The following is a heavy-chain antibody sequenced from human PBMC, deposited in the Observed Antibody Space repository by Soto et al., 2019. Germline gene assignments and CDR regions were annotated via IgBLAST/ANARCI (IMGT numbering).Heavy chain of an antibody. D-gene: IGHD6-13*01. J-gene: IGHJ5*02. CDR1: GFSFSTYG. CDR3: SKDSSVVAAGSGGWFDP. CDR2: ISYDGGNK. V-gene: IGHV3-30*18. Sequence: PGGSLRLSCAASGFSFSTYGMHWVRQAPGKGLEWVATISYDGGNKFYADSAKGRFTISRDNSKNTMYLQMNSMRANETAVYYCSKDSSVVAAGSGGWFDPWGQGTLVTVS.